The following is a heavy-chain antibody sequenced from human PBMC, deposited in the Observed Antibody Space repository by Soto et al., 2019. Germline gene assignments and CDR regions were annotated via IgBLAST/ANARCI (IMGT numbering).Heavy chain of an antibody. J-gene: IGHJ5*02. Sequence: GGSLRLSCAASGFTFSSYSMNWVRQAPGKGLEWVSYISSSSSTIYYADSVKGRFTISRDNAKNSLYLQMNSLRDEDTAVYYCARDLRYSSSWNWFDPWGQGTLVTVSS. V-gene: IGHV3-48*02. D-gene: IGHD6-13*01. CDR2: ISSSSSTI. CDR1: GFTFSSYS. CDR3: ARDLRYSSSWNWFDP.